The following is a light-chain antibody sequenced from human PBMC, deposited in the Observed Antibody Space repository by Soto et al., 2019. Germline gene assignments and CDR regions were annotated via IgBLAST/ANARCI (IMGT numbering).Light chain of an antibody. J-gene: IGKJ5*01. CDR1: QGISSY. V-gene: IGKV1-9*01. CDR3: QQLISYPIT. CDR2: AAS. Sequence: DIQMTQSPSTLPASVLDIVTMTFLASQGISSYLAWYQQKPGKAPKLLIYAASTLQSGVPLRSSGSGSGTSFTLTISSLQPEDFATYYCQQLISYPITFGQGTRLEI.